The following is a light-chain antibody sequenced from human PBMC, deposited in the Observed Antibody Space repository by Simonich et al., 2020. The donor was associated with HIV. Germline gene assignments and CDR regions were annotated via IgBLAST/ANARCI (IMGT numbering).Light chain of an antibody. CDR3: QQYYSTPPT. V-gene: IGKV4-1*01. CDR2: WAS. J-gene: IGKJ1*01. Sequence: DIVMTQSPDSLAVSLGERATINCKSSQTVLYSSNNKNYLAWYQQRPGPPPKLLMYWASTRESGVPDRFSASGSGTDFTLTISSLQAEDVALYYCQQYYSTPPTFGQGTKVEIK. CDR1: QTVLYSSNNKNY.